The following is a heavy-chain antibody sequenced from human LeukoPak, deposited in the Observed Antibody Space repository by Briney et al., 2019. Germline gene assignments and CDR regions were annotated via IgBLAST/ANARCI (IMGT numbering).Heavy chain of an antibody. CDR2: IYYSGST. D-gene: IGHD4-17*01. CDR3: ARVQTTVTTLDY. Sequence: PSETLSLTCTVSGGSISSGDYYWSWIRQPPGKGLEWIGYIYYSGSTYYNPSLKSRVTISVDTSKNQFSLKLSSVTAADTAVYYCARVQTTVTTLDYWGQGTLVTVSS. J-gene: IGHJ4*02. V-gene: IGHV4-30-4*01. CDR1: GGSISSGDYY.